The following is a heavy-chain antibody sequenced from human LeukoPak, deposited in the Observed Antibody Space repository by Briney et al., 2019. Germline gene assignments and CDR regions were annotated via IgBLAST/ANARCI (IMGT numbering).Heavy chain of an antibody. CDR2: ITTDGSGT. V-gene: IGHV3-74*01. CDR3: ARGAIVGANFDY. Sequence: GSLRLSCADSGFTFGRYWMHWVRQAPGKGLVWVSHITTDGSGTSYADSVKGRFTISRDNAMNTLYLQMNSLRAEDTAVYYCARGAIVGANFDYWGQGTLVTVSS. J-gene: IGHJ4*02. D-gene: IGHD1-26*01. CDR1: GFTFGRYW.